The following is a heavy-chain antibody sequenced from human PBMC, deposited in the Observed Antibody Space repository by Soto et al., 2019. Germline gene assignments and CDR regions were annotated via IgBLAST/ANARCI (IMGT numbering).Heavy chain of an antibody. CDR2: IYYSGST. CDR1: GGNISDDY. J-gene: IGHJ6*02. CDR3: AIGPVVPGAMSCYYSGMDV. D-gene: IGHD2-2*01. V-gene: IGHV4-59*12. Sequence: TSLTLRLTCTVSGGNISDDYWSWIRQPQRKGLEWIGEIYYSGSTNYNPSLKSRFTISVDTSKNQFSLKLSSVTAADTAVYYCAIGPVVPGAMSCYYSGMDVWGEGTTGTVSS.